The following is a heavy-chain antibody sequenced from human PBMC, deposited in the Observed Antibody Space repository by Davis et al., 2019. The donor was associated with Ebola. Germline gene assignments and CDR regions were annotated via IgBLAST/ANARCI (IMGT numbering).Heavy chain of an antibody. J-gene: IGHJ4*02. CDR3: AREGNRKVTSERGLTY. V-gene: IGHV3-11*01. D-gene: IGHD2/OR15-2a*01. CDR2: ISSSGSTI. Sequence: PGGSLRLSCAASGFTFSDYYMSWIRQAPGKGLEWVSYISSSGSTIYYADSVKGRFTISRDNAKNSLYLQMNSLRAEDTAVYYCAREGNRKVTSERGLTYWGQGTLVTVSS. CDR1: GFTFSDYY.